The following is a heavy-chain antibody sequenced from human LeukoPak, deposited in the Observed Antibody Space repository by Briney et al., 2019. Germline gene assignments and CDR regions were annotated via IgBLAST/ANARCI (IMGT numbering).Heavy chain of an antibody. J-gene: IGHJ5*02. CDR2: INHSGST. CDR3: ARGQQWLASYNWFDP. D-gene: IGHD6-19*01. V-gene: IGHV4-34*01. CDR1: GGSFSGYY. Sequence: SETLSLTCAVYGGSFSGYYWSWIRQPPGKGLEWIGEINHSGSTNYNPSLKSRVTISVDTSKNQFSLKLSSVTAADTAVYYCARGQQWLASYNWFDPWGQGTLVTVSS.